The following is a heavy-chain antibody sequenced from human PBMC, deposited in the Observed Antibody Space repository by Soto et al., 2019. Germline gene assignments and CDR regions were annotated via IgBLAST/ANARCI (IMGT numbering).Heavy chain of an antibody. CDR3: ASEQSGRRSLDS. CDR1: GFTFSHYS. J-gene: IGHJ4*02. CDR2: ISSSGSYT. Sequence: QVQLVESGGGLVKPGESLRLSCAASGFTFSHYSMTWIRQAPGKGLEWVSYISSSGSYTKYADSLQGRFIVSRDSARNSFFLQMHSLRADDTAVYYCASEQSGRRSLDSWGQGTLVTVSS. D-gene: IGHD1-26*01. V-gene: IGHV3-11*06.